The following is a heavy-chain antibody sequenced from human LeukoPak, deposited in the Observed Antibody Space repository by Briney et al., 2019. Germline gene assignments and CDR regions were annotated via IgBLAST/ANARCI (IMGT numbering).Heavy chain of an antibody. V-gene: IGHV3-23*01. CDR1: GFTFIDFA. CDR2: ISATGDAT. Sequence: GGSLRLSCAVSGFTFIDFAITWVRQAPGEGLEWVSAISATGDATYYADSVKGRFTISRDNSRNTLYPQMNSLRAEDTALYYSAKCGLQTAYSYYYREVCGEGNTVTVSS. CDR3: AKCGLQTAYSYYYREV. D-gene: IGHD2-21*02. J-gene: IGHJ6*03.